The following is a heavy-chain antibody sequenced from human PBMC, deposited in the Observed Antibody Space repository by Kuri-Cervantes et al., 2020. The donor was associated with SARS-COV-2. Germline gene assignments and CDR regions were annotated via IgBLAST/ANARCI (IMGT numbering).Heavy chain of an antibody. CDR1: GYTLTELS. CDR2: FDPEDGET. J-gene: IGHJ4*02. V-gene: IGHV1-24*01. Sequence: ASVKVSCKVSGYTLTELSMHWVRQAPGKGLEWMGGFDPEDGETIYAQKFQGRVTMTEDTSTDTAYMELSRLRSDDTAVYYCATSSSRTFDYWGQGTLVTVSS. D-gene: IGHD6-13*01. CDR3: ATSSSRTFDY.